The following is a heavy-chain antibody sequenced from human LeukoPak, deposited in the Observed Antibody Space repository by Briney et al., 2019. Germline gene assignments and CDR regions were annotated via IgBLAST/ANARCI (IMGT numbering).Heavy chain of an antibody. J-gene: IGHJ4*02. Sequence: PSETLSLTCTVSGGSISSSSYYWGWIRQPPGQGLEWIGSIYYSGSTYYNPSLKSRVTISVDTSKNQFSLKLSSVTAADTAVYYCARGLSIYDYVWGSFSFDYWGQGTLVTVSS. CDR2: IYYSGST. CDR3: ARGLSIYDYVWGSFSFDY. V-gene: IGHV4-39*07. D-gene: IGHD3-16*01. CDR1: GGSISSSSYY.